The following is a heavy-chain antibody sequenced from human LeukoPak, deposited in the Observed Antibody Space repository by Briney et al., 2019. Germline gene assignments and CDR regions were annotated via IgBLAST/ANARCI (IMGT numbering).Heavy chain of an antibody. J-gene: IGHJ4*02. Sequence: SETLSLTCGVYGGSFSIYCWNWIRQPPGKGLEWIGEINQSGSTKYNPSLESRVTISVDTSKNQFSLKLSSVTAADTAVYCCATMGSGSYFNFWGQGSLVTVSS. CDR3: ATMGSGSYFNF. CDR1: GGSFSIYC. CDR2: INQSGST. V-gene: IGHV4-34*01. D-gene: IGHD1-26*01.